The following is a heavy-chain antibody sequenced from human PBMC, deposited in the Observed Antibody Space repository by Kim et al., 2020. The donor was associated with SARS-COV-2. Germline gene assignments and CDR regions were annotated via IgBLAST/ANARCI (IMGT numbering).Heavy chain of an antibody. V-gene: IGHV4-39*01. CDR1: GVSIISSGYY. CDR2: IFYSGST. D-gene: IGHD5-12*01. J-gene: IGHJ4*02. CDR3: AVYSGRTISFDY. Sequence: SETLSLTCSVSGVSIISSGYYCGWIRQPPGKGLEWIVTIFYSGSTYYSPSLKSRVTISVDTSKNQFSLKLSSVTAADTAVYYCAVYSGRTISFDYWGPGT.